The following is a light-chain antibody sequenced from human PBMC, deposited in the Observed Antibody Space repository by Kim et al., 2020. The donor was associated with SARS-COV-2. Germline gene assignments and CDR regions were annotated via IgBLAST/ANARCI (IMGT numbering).Light chain of an antibody. V-gene: IGKV1-27*01. CDR2: VAS. CDR3: QNYNSAPPWT. J-gene: IGKJ1*01. Sequence: SVGDRVTITCRASQRISNYLAWYQQKPGKVPRLLISVASTLQSGVPSRFSGSASGTDFTLTISSLQPEDVAAYYCQNYNSAPPWTFGQGTKVDIK. CDR1: QRISNY.